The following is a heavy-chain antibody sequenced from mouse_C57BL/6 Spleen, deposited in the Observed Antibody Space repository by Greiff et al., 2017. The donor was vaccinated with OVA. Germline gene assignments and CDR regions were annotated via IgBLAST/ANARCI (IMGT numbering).Heavy chain of an antibody. CDR2: IYPGSGST. V-gene: IGHV1-55*01. J-gene: IGHJ1*03. Sequence: VQLQQPGAELVKPGASVKMSCKASGYTFTSYWITWVKQRPGQGLEWIGDIYPGSGSTNYNEKFKSKATLTVDTSSSTAYMQLSSLTSEDSAVYYCARGINYYGSSYWYFDVWGTGTTVTVSS. D-gene: IGHD1-1*01. CDR1: GYTFTSYW. CDR3: ARGINYYGSSYWYFDV.